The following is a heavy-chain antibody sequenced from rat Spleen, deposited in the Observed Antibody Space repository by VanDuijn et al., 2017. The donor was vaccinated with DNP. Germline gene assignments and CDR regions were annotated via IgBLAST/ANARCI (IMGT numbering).Heavy chain of an antibody. CDR1: GFSLTSYH. Sequence: QVQLKESGPGLVQPSQTLSLTCTVSGFSLTSYHVHWVRQPPGKGLEWMGRIQSGGSTDYNSALKSRLRISRDTSKSQVFLKMNSVQTDDTAMYFCASSGFAYWGQGTLVTVSS. CDR3: ASSGFAY. CDR2: IQSGGST. J-gene: IGHJ3*01. V-gene: IGHV2-27*01.